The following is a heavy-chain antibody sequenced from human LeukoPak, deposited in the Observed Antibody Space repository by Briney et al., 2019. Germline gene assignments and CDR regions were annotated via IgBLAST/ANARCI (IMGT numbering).Heavy chain of an antibody. CDR1: VGPFSGYY. Sequence: PSETLSLTCAVYVGPFSGYYWRWLRQPPGKGLEWIGEINHSGSTNYNPSLKSRVTISVDTSKNQFSLKLSCVTAAETAVYYCAVRGSLWSGYLRGKYYFDYWGQGTLVTV. J-gene: IGHJ4*02. CDR3: AVRGSLWSGYLRGKYYFDY. V-gene: IGHV4-34*01. CDR2: INHSGST. D-gene: IGHD3-3*01.